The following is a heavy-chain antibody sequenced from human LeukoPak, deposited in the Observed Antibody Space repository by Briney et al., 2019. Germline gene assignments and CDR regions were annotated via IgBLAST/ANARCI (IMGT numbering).Heavy chain of an antibody. CDR1: GFTFSNYA. V-gene: IGHV3-23*01. J-gene: IGHJ4*02. D-gene: IGHD3-9*01. CDR3: AKWGDYDVLTGYYVSDY. Sequence: GGSLRLSCAASGFTFSNYAMSWVRQAPGKGLEWVSAITGSGSDIYYADSMKSRFTISRDNSKNTLYLQINSLRAEDTAVYYCAKWGDYDVLTGYYVSDYWGQGTLVTVSS. CDR2: ITGSGSDI.